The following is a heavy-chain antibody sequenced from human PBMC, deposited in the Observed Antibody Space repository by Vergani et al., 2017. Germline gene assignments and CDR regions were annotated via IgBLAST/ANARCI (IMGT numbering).Heavy chain of an antibody. CDR3: ARGRPFDY. CDR2: ISSSSSYI. V-gene: IGHV3-21*01. CDR1: GFTFSSYS. D-gene: IGHD2-15*01. Sequence: EVQLVESGGGLVKPGGSLRLSCAASGFTFSSYSMNWVRQAPGKGLEWVSSISSSSSYIYYADSVRCRFTISRDNAKNSMYLQMNSLRAEDTAVYYCARGRPFDYWGQGTLVTVSS. J-gene: IGHJ4*02.